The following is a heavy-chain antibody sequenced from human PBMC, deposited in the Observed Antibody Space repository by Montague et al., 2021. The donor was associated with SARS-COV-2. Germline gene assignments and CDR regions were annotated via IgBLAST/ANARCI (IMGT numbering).Heavy chain of an antibody. CDR3: ARGRYSSSWYGERRNWFDP. CDR2: INHSGST. CDR1: GGSFSGYY. D-gene: IGHD6-13*01. Sequence: SETLSLTCAVYGGSFSGYYWSWIRQPPGKGLEWIGEINHSGSTNYNPSLKSRVTISVDTSKNQFSLKLSPVTAADTAVYYCARGRYSSSWYGERRNWFDPWGQGTLVTVSS. J-gene: IGHJ5*02. V-gene: IGHV4-34*01.